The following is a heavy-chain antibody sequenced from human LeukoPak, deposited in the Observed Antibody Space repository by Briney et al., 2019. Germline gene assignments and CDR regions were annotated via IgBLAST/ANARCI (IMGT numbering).Heavy chain of an antibody. V-gene: IGHV3-23*01. J-gene: IGHJ4*02. D-gene: IGHD5-12*01. CDR2: ISYGDGTA. CDR3: AKDRGYTGYDSGGIEF. CDR1: GITLRNYA. Sequence: GGSLRLSCAASGITLRNYAMNWVRQSPGKGLEWVASISYGDGTAFYAGSVKGRFIVSRDNSRSTLYLQMASLRAEDTAIYYCAKDRGYTGYDSGGIEFWGQGTLVTVSS.